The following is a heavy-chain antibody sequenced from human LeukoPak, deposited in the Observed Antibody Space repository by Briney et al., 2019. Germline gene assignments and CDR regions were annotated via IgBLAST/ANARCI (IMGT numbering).Heavy chain of an antibody. CDR1: GYTFTSYA. Sequence: ASVKVSCKASGYTFTSYAMHWVRQAPGQRLEWMGWINAGNGNTKYSQKFQGRVTITRNISASTAYMELSSLRSEDTAVYYCARDVDPYNWFDPWGQGTLVTVSS. V-gene: IGHV1-3*01. D-gene: IGHD3/OR15-3a*01. J-gene: IGHJ5*02. CDR3: ARDVDPYNWFDP. CDR2: INAGNGNT.